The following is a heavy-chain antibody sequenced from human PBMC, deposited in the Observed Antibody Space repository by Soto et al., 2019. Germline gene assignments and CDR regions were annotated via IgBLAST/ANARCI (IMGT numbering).Heavy chain of an antibody. V-gene: IGHV3-21*01. J-gene: IGHJ4*02. Sequence: GGSLRLSCAASGFTFSSYSMNWVRQAPGKGLEWVSSISSSSTAIFYGDSVKGRFIISRDNAENSLYLQMNSLRAEDTAVYYCVRHTCPVDCYALGYWGLGTLVNVSS. CDR3: VRHTCPVDCYALGY. CDR2: ISSSSTAI. D-gene: IGHD2-21*02. CDR1: GFTFSSYS.